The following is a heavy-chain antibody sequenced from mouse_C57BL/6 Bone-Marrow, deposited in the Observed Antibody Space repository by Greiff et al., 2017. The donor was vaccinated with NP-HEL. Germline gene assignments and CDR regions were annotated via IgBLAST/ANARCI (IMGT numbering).Heavy chain of an antibody. Sequence: VQLKESGGGLVQPGGSLKLSCAASGFTFSDYYMYWVRQTPEKRLEWVAYISNGGGSTYYPDTVKGRFTISRDNAKNTLYLQMSRLKSEDTAMYYCARQGDYYGSSYDWYFDVWGTGTTVTVSS. CDR2: ISNGGGST. D-gene: IGHD1-1*01. CDR1: GFTFSDYY. J-gene: IGHJ1*03. CDR3: ARQGDYYGSSYDWYFDV. V-gene: IGHV5-12*01.